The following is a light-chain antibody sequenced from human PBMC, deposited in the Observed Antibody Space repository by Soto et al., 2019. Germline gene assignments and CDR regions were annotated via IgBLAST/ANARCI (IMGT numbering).Light chain of an antibody. Sequence: QSVLTQPASVSGSPGQSITISCTGTSSDVGDQNAVSWYQQHPGKAPKFMIYDVSKRPSGVSSRFSGSKSGNTASLTISGLQAEDEADYYCCSYAGSSTVVFGGGTKLTVL. J-gene: IGLJ2*01. V-gene: IGLV2-23*02. CDR3: CSYAGSSTVV. CDR1: SSDVGDQNA. CDR2: DVS.